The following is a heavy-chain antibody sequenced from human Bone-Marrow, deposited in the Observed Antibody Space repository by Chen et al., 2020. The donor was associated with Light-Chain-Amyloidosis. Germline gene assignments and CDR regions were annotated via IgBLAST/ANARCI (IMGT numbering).Heavy chain of an antibody. CDR1: GYTFPNYW. J-gene: IGHJ4*02. V-gene: IGHV5-51*01. Sequence: EVQLEQSGPEVKKPGESLKISCKGSGYTFPNYWIGWVRQMPGKGLEWMGVIYPDDSYARYSPSVEGQVTISADKSITTAYLQWRSLKASDTAMYYCARRRDGYNFDYWGQGTLVTVSS. CDR2: IYPDDSYA. D-gene: IGHD5-12*01. CDR3: ARRRDGYNFDY.